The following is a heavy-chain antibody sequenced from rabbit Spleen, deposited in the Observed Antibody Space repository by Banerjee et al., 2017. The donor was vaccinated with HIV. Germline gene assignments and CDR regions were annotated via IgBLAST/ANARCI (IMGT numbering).Heavy chain of an antibody. V-gene: IGHV1S7*01. Sequence: QLKETGGGLVQPGGSLTLSCKASGFDFTNYYISWVRQAPGKGLEWIGIIYAIKGSTDYASWVNGRFTISRHNAQNTLYLQLNSLTAADTATYFCVRGASGTGYYSLWGQGTLVTVS. CDR3: VRGASGTGYYSL. J-gene: IGHJ3*01. CDR1: GFDFTNYY. CDR2: IYAIKGST. D-gene: IGHD1-1*01.